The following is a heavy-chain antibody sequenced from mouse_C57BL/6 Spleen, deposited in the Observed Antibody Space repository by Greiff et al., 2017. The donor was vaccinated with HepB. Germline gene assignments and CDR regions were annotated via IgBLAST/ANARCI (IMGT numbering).Heavy chain of an antibody. Sequence: QVQLQQPGAELVMPGASVKLSCKASGYTFTSYWMHWVKQRPGQGLEWIGEIDPSDSYTNYNQKFKGKSTLTVDKSSSTAYMQLSSLTSEDSAVYYCARRGSYYGNYWYYFDYWGQGTTLTVSS. J-gene: IGHJ2*01. V-gene: IGHV1-69*01. D-gene: IGHD2-1*01. CDR3: ARRGSYYGNYWYYFDY. CDR2: IDPSDSYT. CDR1: GYTFTSYW.